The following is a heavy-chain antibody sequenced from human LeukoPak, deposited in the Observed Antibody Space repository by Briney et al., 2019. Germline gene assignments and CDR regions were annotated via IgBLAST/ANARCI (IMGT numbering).Heavy chain of an antibody. J-gene: IGHJ6*03. D-gene: IGHD2-15*01. CDR2: IIPISGTT. V-gene: IGHV1-69*06. Sequence: SVKVSCKASGGTFSSHAISWVRQAPGQGLEWMGGIIPISGTTNYAQKFQGRVTITADKSTSTAYMELSSLRSEDTAVYYCATLCCGSYYMDVWGKGTTVTVSS. CDR3: ATLCCGSYYMDV. CDR1: GGTFSSHA.